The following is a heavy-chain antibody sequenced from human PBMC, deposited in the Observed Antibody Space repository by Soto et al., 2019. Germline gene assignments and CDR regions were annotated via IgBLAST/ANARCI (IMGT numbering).Heavy chain of an antibody. J-gene: IGHJ4*01. Sequence: GGSLRLSCAASGFTFSNYGMAWVRQAPGKGLEWVSGISGSGSNTFYADSVKGRFTISRDNSKNTVSLQMNSLRVEDTAIYYFTKECHDDVRVAPDYWGHETLVTVSS. CDR1: GFTFSNYG. CDR3: TKECHDDVRVAPDY. D-gene: IGHD3-3*01. CDR2: ISGSGSNT. V-gene: IGHV3-23*01.